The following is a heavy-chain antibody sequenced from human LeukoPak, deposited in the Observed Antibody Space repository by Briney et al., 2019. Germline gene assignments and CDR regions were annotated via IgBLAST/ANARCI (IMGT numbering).Heavy chain of an antibody. J-gene: IGHJ4*02. CDR3: GKSQEDDSSGYYYSYFDY. Sequence: PGGSLRLSCAASGFTFSNYAMSWVRQAPGKGLEWVSAISGSGGVTYYADSVKGRFTISRDSSRNTLYLQVNSLRAEDTAVYYCGKSQEDDSSGYYYSYFDYWGQGTLVTVSS. D-gene: IGHD3-22*01. CDR1: GFTFSNYA. V-gene: IGHV3-23*01. CDR2: ISGSGGVT.